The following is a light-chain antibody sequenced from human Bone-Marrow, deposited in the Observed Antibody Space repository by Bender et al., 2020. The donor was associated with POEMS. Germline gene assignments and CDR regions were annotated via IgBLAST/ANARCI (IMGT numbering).Light chain of an antibody. J-gene: IGLJ2*01. CDR3: QSYDSSLSGSKV. Sequence: QSVLTQPPSVSGTPGQRVTIACSGGSSNIGSRTVNWYQQVPGTAPRLLISHNNQRPSGVPDRFSGSKSGTSASLAISGLQSEDEAIYYCQSYDSSLSGSKVFGGGTKLTVL. V-gene: IGLV1-44*01. CDR2: HNN. CDR1: SSNIGSRT.